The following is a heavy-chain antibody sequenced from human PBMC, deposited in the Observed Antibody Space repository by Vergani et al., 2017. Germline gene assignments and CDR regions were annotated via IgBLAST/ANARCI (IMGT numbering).Heavy chain of an antibody. V-gene: IGHV3-53*01. CDR2: IYSGGST. CDR3: ARAARFLEWLLDYGMDV. J-gene: IGHJ6*02. CDR1: GFTVSSNY. D-gene: IGHD3-3*01. Sequence: EVQLLESGGGLVQPGGSLRLSCAASGFTVSSNYMSWVRQAPGKGLEWVSVIYSGGSTYYADSVKGRFTISRDNSKNTLYLQMNSLRAEDTAVYYCARAARFLEWLLDYGMDVWGQGTTVTVSS.